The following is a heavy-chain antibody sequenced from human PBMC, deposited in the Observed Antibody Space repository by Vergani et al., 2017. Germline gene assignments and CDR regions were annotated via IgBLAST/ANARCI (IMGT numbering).Heavy chain of an antibody. J-gene: IGHJ1*01. CDR3: ARISGGSAPYLHY. CDR1: GFTFSSCG. CDR2: IRYDGSNQ. V-gene: IGHV3-30*02. D-gene: IGHD2-15*01. Sequence: QVQLVESGGGVVQPGGSLRLSCAASGFTFSSCGMHWVRQAPGKGLEWVAFIRYDGSNQDYVDSVKGRVTISRDNSKNILYLQMNSLRAEDTAVYYCARISGGSAPYLHYWGQGTLVTVAS.